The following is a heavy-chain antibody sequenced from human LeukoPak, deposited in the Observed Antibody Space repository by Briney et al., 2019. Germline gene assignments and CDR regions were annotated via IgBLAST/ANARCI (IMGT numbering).Heavy chain of an antibody. J-gene: IGHJ2*01. CDR2: ISTYNGNT. D-gene: IGHD3-22*01. Sequence: ASVKVSCKASGYTFTSYGISWVRQAPEQGLEWMGWISTYNGNTNYAQKLQGRVTMTTDTSTSTAYMELRSLRSDDTAVYYCAKGGGTHYYDSSGYYPEGSFDLWGRGTLVTVSS. V-gene: IGHV1-18*01. CDR3: AKGGGTHYYDSSGYYPEGSFDL. CDR1: GYTFTSYG.